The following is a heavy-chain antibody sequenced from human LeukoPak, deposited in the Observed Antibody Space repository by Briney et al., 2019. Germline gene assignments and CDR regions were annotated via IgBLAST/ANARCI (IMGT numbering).Heavy chain of an antibody. CDR1: GFTFSNYL. J-gene: IGHJ4*02. Sequence: PGGSLRLSCAASGFTFSNYLMHWVRQAPGKGLVWVSRINSDESNTNNYADSVKGRFTISRDNAKNSLYLQMNSLRAEDTAVYYCARAKYSSGWHFDYWGQGTLVTVSS. CDR3: ARAKYSSGWHFDY. D-gene: IGHD6-19*01. CDR2: INSDESNT. V-gene: IGHV3-74*01.